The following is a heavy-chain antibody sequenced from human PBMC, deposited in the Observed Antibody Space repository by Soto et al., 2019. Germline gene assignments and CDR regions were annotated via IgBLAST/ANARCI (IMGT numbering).Heavy chain of an antibody. D-gene: IGHD2-15*01. J-gene: IGHJ6*02. Sequence: QVQLVESGGGVVQPGRSLRLSCAASGFTFSSYGMHWVRQAPGKGLEWVAVIWYDGSNKYYADSVKGRFTISRDNSKHTLFLHTNSLRGEETAVYYCARGSGGWFRYHEDAMDDWGQGPTVTVSS. CDR2: IWYDGSNK. CDR1: GFTFSSYG. CDR3: ARGSGGWFRYHEDAMDD. V-gene: IGHV3-33*01.